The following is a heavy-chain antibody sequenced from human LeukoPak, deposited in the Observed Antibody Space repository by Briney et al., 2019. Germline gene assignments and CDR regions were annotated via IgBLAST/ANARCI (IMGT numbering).Heavy chain of an antibody. D-gene: IGHD3-22*01. J-gene: IGHJ3*02. CDR2: VGHSGSA. V-gene: IGHV4-34*08. Sequence: GTLRLSCAASGFTFSSYGMGWVRQAPGKGLEWIGDVGHSGSADYNPSLKSRVTVSADPSKTQFSLKLTSVTAADTAVYYCATRGDYSDTSGNSYDALDIWGQGTMVTVSS. CDR3: ATRGDYSDTSGNSYDALDI. CDR1: GFTFSSYG.